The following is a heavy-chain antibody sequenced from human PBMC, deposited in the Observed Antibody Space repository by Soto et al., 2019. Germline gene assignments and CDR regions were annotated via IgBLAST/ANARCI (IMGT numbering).Heavy chain of an antibody. CDR3: AKEDTSSGWNREAYDF. CDR2: IYSAGTT. D-gene: IGHD6-19*01. Sequence: EVQLVESGGGLVQPGGSLRLSCAASGFTVSSHYMNWVRQAPGKGLEWVSVIYSAGTTYYADSVKGRFTISRDNFKNTLDLQMNSLRGEDTAVYYCAKEDTSSGWNREAYDFWGQGTMVTVSS. V-gene: IGHV3-66*01. J-gene: IGHJ3*01. CDR1: GFTVSSHY.